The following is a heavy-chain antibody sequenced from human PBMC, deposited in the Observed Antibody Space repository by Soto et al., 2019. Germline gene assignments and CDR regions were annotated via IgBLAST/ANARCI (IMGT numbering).Heavy chain of an antibody. CDR2: IDPSDSYT. D-gene: IGHD5-12*01. CDR3: ARGESVEMATITPYYGMDV. Sequence: GESLKISCKGSGYSFTSYWISWVRQMPGKGLEWMGRIDPSDSYTNYSPSFQGHVTISADKSISTAYLQWSSLKASDTAMYYCARGESVEMATITPYYGMDVWGQVTTVTVSS. J-gene: IGHJ6*02. V-gene: IGHV5-10-1*01. CDR1: GYSFTSYW.